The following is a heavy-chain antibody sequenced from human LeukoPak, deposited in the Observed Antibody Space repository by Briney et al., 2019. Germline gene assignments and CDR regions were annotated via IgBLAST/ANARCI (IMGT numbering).Heavy chain of an antibody. CDR3: SRGVGQPH. CDR1: GESFSAYY. CDR2: IDHSGSI. V-gene: IGHV4-34*01. J-gene: IGHJ4*02. Sequence: SETLSLTCAVYGESFSAYYWTWIRQPPGKGLEWIGDIDHSGSINYNPSLKSRVTISLDTSENQFSLKLSSVTAADTALYYCSRGVGQPHWGQGTPVTVST.